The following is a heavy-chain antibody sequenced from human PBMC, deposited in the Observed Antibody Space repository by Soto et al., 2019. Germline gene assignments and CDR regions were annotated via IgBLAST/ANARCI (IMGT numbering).Heavy chain of an antibody. CDR1: GFNFGDYI. J-gene: IGHJ6*02. Sequence: EVQLVESGGTVVQPGRSLRLTCTTSGFNFGDYIMTWVRQSPGKGLQWVGFIRSSVYGATTEYGASVKGRFTISRDDSESVVYLQMDSLRPEDTAVYYCVRENNYYYSAMDAWGPGTTVTVSS. CDR2: IRSSVYGATT. V-gene: IGHV3-49*04. CDR3: VRENNYYYSAMDA.